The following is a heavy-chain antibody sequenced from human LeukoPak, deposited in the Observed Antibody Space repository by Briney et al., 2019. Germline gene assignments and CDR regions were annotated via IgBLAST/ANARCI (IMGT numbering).Heavy chain of an antibody. CDR1: GFTFSSYW. V-gene: IGHV3-7*01. CDR2: IKQDGSEK. Sequence: PGGSLRPSCAASGFTFSSYWMSWVRQAPGKGLEWVANIKQDGSEKYYVDSVKGRFTISRDNAKNSLYLQMNSLRAEDTAVYYCARQMTTVRSSAFDIWGQGTMVTVSS. D-gene: IGHD4-17*01. CDR3: ARQMTTVRSSAFDI. J-gene: IGHJ3*02.